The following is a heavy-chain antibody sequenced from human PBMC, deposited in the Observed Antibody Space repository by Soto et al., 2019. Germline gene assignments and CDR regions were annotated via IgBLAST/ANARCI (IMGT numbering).Heavy chain of an antibody. CDR2: INPNSGGT. J-gene: IGHJ4*02. CDR1: GYTFTGYY. Sequence: SVKGSCKASGYTFTGYYMHWVRQAPGQGLEWMGWINPNSGGTNYAQKFQGRVTMTRDTSISTAYMELSRLRSDDTAVYYFASASAYGDYGGDFDYWGQATLVTGSS. V-gene: IGHV1-2*02. CDR3: ASASAYGDYGGDFDY. D-gene: IGHD4-17*01.